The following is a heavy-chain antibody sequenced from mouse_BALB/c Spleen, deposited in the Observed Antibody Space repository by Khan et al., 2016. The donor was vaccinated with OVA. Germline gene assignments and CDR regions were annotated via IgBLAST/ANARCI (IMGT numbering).Heavy chain of an antibody. J-gene: IGHJ4*01. CDR2: IWSDGSA. D-gene: IGHD2-10*01. Sequence: VQLQESGPGLVAPSQSLSITCTISGFSLTNYGVHWVRQPPGKGLEWLVVIWSDGSATYNSALKSRMSISKDNSKSQVFLKMNSLQTDDTARYYWARQPYYHYYIMDYWGQGTSVTVSS. CDR3: ARQPYYHYYIMDY. CDR1: GFSLTNYG. V-gene: IGHV2-6-1*01.